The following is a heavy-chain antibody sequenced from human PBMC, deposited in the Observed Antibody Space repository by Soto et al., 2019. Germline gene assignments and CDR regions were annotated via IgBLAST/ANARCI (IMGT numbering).Heavy chain of an antibody. V-gene: IGHV3-30*04. CDR1: GLTFSSHA. CDR3: ASDYKWELIGGTFDY. CDR2: ISHDGTNK. J-gene: IGHJ4*02. Sequence: QVQLVESGGGVVQPGRSLRVSCAASGLTFSSHAMHWVRQAPGKGLEWVAVISHDGTNKYYLDSVKGRFTISRDNSENTQYLQMNSLRVEDTAVYYCASDYKWELIGGTFDYWGQGTLVTVSA. D-gene: IGHD1-26*01.